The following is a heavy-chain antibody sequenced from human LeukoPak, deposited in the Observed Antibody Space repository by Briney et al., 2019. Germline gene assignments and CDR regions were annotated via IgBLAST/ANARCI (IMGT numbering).Heavy chain of an antibody. J-gene: IGHJ4*02. Sequence: GGSLRLSCAASGFTFSNYAMSWFRQAPGKGLEWVSAISGSGYSTYYADSVKGRFTISRDNSKNTVYLQMNGLKAEDTAVYYCARDDCSTTPCYAYWGQGTLVTVSS. CDR3: ARDDCSTTPCYAY. D-gene: IGHD2-2*01. V-gene: IGHV3-23*01. CDR1: GFTFSNYA. CDR2: ISGSGYST.